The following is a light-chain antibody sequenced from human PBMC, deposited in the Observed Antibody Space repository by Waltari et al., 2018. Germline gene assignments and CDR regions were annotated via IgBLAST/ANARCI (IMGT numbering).Light chain of an antibody. J-gene: IGLJ2*01. V-gene: IGLV3-21*02. CDR3: HVWDSSSDPVV. CDR1: NIGRRT. CDR2: DDT. Sequence: SYVLTQPPSVSVAPGPTARLPCGGNNIGRRTVHWYQQRPGQAPVLVVYDDTDRPSGIPERFSGSNSGDTATLTISRVEAGDEADYYCHVWDSSSDPVVFGGGTKLTVL.